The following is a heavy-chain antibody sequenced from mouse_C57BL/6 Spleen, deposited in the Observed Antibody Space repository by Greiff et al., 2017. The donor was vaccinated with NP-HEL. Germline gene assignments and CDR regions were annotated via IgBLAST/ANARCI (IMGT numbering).Heavy chain of an antibody. J-gene: IGHJ1*03. CDR1: GFTFSSYA. D-gene: IGHD1-1*01. CDR3: ARGLYGSSYDWYFDV. V-gene: IGHV5-4*03. Sequence: EVNLVESGGGLVKPGGSLKLSCAASGFTFSSYAMSWVRQTPEKRLEWVATISDGGSYTYYPDNVKGRFTISRDNAKNNLYLQMSHLKSEDTAMYYCARGLYGSSYDWYFDVWGTGTTVTVSS. CDR2: ISDGGSYT.